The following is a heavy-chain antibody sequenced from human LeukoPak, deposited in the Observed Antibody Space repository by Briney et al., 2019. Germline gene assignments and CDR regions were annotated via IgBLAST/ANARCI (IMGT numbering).Heavy chain of an antibody. CDR3: AKEGAYPIITYDS. D-gene: IGHD3-10*01. CDR1: GFTFSRYW. Sequence: GGSLRLSCAASGFTFSRYWMNWVRQAPGKGLEWVANIKRDGNEKNYVDSVKGRFSISRDNAKNSLYLQMDSLRAEDTAVYYCAKEGAYPIITYDSWGQGPLVTVSS. CDR2: IKRDGNEK. V-gene: IGHV3-7*01. J-gene: IGHJ5*01.